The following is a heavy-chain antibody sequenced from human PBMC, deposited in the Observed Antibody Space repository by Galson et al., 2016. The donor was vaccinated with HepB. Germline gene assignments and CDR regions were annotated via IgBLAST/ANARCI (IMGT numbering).Heavy chain of an antibody. J-gene: IGHJ4*02. Sequence: SLRLSCAASGFTFSDYAMNWVRQAPGKGPEWLSSITSTGSYIFYADSVKGRFTISRDNAKNSLYLQMNSLRAEDTAIYYCARDQYNWNYGPFDSWGQGTLVTVSS. CDR1: GFTFSDYA. CDR2: ITSTGSYI. V-gene: IGHV3-21*01. CDR3: ARDQYNWNYGPFDS. D-gene: IGHD1-7*01.